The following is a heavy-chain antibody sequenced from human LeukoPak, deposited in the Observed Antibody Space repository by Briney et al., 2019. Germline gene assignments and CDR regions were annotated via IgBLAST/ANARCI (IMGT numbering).Heavy chain of an antibody. D-gene: IGHD1-26*01. V-gene: IGHV3-21*01. J-gene: IGHJ4*02. CDR3: ARAWEREYYFDY. CDR2: ISSSSSYI. CDR1: GFTFSSYS. Sequence: GGSLRLSCAASGFTFSSYSMNWVRQAPGKGLEWVSSISSSSSYIYYADSVKGRFTISRDNAKNSLYLQMNSLRAEDTAVYYCARAWEREYYFDYWGQGTLVTVSS.